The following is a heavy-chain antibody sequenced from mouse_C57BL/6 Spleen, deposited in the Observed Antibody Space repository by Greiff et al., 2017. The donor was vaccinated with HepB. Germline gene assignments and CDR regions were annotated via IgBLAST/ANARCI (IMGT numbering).Heavy chain of an antibody. Sequence: VQLQQSGAELVRPGASVTLSCKASGYTFTDYEMHWVKQTPVHGLEWIGAIDPETGGTAYNQKFKGKAILTADKSSSTAYMELRSLTSEDSAVYYCTRRNDYYAMDYWGQGTSVTVSS. J-gene: IGHJ4*01. CDR3: TRRNDYYAMDY. CDR2: IDPETGGT. CDR1: GYTFTDYE. V-gene: IGHV1-15*01.